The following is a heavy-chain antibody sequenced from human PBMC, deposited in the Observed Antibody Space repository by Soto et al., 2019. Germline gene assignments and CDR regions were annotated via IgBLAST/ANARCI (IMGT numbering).Heavy chain of an antibody. D-gene: IGHD6-13*01. J-gene: IGHJ5*02. V-gene: IGHV4-59*12. CDR1: GGSISSCY. CDR2: IYYSGST. CDR3: ARAAAAGGNNWFDP. Sequence: PSETLSLTCTVSGGSISSCYSSWIRQPPGKGLEWIGDIYYSGSTNYNPSLKSRVTISVDTSKNQFSLKLSSVTAADTAVYYCARAAAAGGNNWFDPWGQGTLVTVSS.